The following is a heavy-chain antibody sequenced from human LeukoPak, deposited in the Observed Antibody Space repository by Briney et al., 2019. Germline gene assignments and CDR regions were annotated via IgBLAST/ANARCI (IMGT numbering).Heavy chain of an antibody. D-gene: IGHD3-22*01. CDR1: GYTFTGYY. CDR3: ARAGHYYDSSGYYPDY. V-gene: IGHV1-18*04. Sequence: ASVKVSCTASGYTFTGYYMHWVRQAPGQGLEWMGWISAYNGNTNYAQKLQGRVTMTTDTSTSTAYMELRSLRSDDTAVYYCARAGHYYDSSGYYPDYWGQGTLVTVSS. J-gene: IGHJ4*02. CDR2: ISAYNGNT.